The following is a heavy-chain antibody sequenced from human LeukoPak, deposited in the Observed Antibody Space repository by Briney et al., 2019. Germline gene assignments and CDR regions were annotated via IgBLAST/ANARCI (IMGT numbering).Heavy chain of an antibody. J-gene: IGHJ2*01. CDR2: IDPSDSYT. Sequence: GESLKISCKGSGYSFTSYWISWVRQMPGKGLEWMGRIDPSDSYTNYSPSFQGHVTISAGKSISTAYLQWSSLKASDTAMYYCARHWGYYDSSGYYRYWYFDLWGRGTLVTVSS. CDR3: ARHWGYYDSSGYYRYWYFDL. D-gene: IGHD3-22*01. V-gene: IGHV5-10-1*01. CDR1: GYSFTSYW.